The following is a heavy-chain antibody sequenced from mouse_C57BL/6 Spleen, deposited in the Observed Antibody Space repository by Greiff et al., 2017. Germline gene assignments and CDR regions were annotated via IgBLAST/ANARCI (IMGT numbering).Heavy chain of an antibody. D-gene: IGHD2-12*01. V-gene: IGHV1-54*01. J-gene: IGHJ4*01. Sequence: QVQLKESGAELVRPGTSVKVSCKASGYAFTNSLIEWVKPRPGQGLAWIGVINPGRGGTNYNEKFKGKATLTADKSSSTAYMQLSSLTSEDSAVYFCARSFTIGDDGAMDYWGQGTSGTVSS. CDR1: GYAFTNSL. CDR3: ARSFTIGDDGAMDY. CDR2: INPGRGGT.